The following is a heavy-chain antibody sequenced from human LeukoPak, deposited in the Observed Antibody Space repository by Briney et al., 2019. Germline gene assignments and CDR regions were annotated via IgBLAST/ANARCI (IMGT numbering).Heavy chain of an antibody. V-gene: IGHV3-33*01. CDR3: ARVGRYYDFWSGIDN. CDR2: IWYDGSNK. Sequence: GGSLGLSCAASGFTFSSYGFHWVRQAPGKGLQWVAVIWYDGSNKYYADSVKGRFTISRDNSSNTLCLQMNSLRAEDTAVYYCARVGRYYDFWSGIDNWGQGTMVTVSS. D-gene: IGHD3-3*01. J-gene: IGHJ3*02. CDR1: GFTFSSYG.